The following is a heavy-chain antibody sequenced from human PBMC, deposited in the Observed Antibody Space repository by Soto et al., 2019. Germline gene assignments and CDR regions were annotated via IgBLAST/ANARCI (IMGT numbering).Heavy chain of an antibody. J-gene: IGHJ5*02. D-gene: IGHD2-2*02. CDR3: ARWGLYPNYLPQWFDP. V-gene: IGHV3-30-3*01. CDR2: ISYDGSNK. Sequence: PGGSLRLSCAASGFTFSSYAMHWVRQAPGKGLEWVAVISYDGSNKYYADSVKGRFTISRDNSKNTLYLQMNSLRAEDTAVYYCARWGLYPNYLPQWFDPWGQGTLVTVSS. CDR1: GFTFSSYA.